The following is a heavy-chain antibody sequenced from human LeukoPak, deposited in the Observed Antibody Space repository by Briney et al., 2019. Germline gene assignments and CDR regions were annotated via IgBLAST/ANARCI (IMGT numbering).Heavy chain of an antibody. CDR2: FDPEDGET. Sequence: ASVTVSCKVSGYTLTELSMHWVRQAPGKGLEWMGGFDPEDGETIYAQKFQGRVTMTEDTSTDTAYMELSSLRSEDTAVYYCATELRVPAWGAFDIWGQGTMVTVSS. D-gene: IGHD2-2*01. CDR3: ATELRVPAWGAFDI. CDR1: GYTLTELS. V-gene: IGHV1-24*01. J-gene: IGHJ3*02.